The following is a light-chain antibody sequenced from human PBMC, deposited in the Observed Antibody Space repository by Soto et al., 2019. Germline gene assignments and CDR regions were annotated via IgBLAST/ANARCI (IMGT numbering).Light chain of an antibody. CDR2: GAS. CDR3: QQYGSPKFT. V-gene: IGKV3-20*01. CDR1: QSVSSSY. Sequence: EIVLTQSPGTLSLSPGERATLSCRASQSVSSSYLAWYQQKPGQAPRLLIYGASSRATGIPDRFSGSGSGTDCPLTISRLEPEDLAVYYCQQYGSPKFTFGPGTKVDI. J-gene: IGKJ3*01.